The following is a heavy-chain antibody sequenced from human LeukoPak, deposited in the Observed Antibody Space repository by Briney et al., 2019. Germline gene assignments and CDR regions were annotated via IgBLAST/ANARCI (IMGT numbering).Heavy chain of an antibody. CDR1: GFTFSRYS. D-gene: IGHD6-13*01. V-gene: IGHV3-48*01. Sequence: GGSLRLSCAASGFTFSRYSMNWVRQAPGEGLDWVSYISSSSSTIYYADSVRGRFTISRDNAQNSLFLQMNSLRAEDTAVYYCARDSSPDYWGQGTLVTVSS. CDR2: ISSSSSTI. J-gene: IGHJ4*02. CDR3: ARDSSPDY.